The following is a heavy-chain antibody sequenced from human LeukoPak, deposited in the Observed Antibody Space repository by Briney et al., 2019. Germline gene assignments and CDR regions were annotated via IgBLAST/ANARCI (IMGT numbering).Heavy chain of an antibody. V-gene: IGHV3-21*01. J-gene: IGHJ4*02. CDR3: ARDGDFWSGSRVIDY. D-gene: IGHD3-3*01. Sequence: PSETLSLTCTVSGGSISSGDYYWSWVRQAPGKGLEWVSSISSSSSYIYYADSVKGRFTISRDNAKNSLYLQMNSLRAEDTAVYYCARDGDFWSGSRVIDYWGQGTLVTVSS. CDR1: GGSISSGDYY. CDR2: ISSSSSYI.